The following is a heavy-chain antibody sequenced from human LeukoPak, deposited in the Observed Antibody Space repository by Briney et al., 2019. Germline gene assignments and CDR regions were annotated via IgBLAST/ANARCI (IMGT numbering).Heavy chain of an antibody. CDR3: ARGFDSNYVYYYYYMDV. CDR2: IYHSGST. D-gene: IGHD4-11*01. J-gene: IGHJ6*03. Sequence: SETLSLTCTVSGYSISSGYYWGWIRQPPGKGLEWIGSIYHSGSTYYNPSLKSRVTISVDTSKNQFSLKLSSVTAADTAVYYCARGFDSNYVYYYYYMDVWGKGPRSPSP. V-gene: IGHV4-38-2*02. CDR1: GYSISSGYY.